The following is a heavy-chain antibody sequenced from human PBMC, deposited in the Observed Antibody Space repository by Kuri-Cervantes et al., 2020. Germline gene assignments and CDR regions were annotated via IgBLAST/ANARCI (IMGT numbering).Heavy chain of an antibody. D-gene: IGHD2-2*01. CDR3: ARGLWGYCSSTSCNWFDP. Sequence: SETLSPTCAVYGGSFSGYYWGWIRQPPWEGLEWIGEINHSGSPNYNTSLKSRVTISVDTSKNQFSLKLSSVTAADTAVYYWARGLWGYCSSTSCNWFDPWGQGTLVTVSS. J-gene: IGHJ5*02. CDR1: GGSFSGYY. CDR2: INHSGSP. V-gene: IGHV4-34*01.